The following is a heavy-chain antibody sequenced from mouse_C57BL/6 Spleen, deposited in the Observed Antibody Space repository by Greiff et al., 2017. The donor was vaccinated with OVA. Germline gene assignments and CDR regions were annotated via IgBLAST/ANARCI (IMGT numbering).Heavy chain of an antibody. D-gene: IGHD1-1*01. V-gene: IGHV1-72*01. CDR3: ARADYYGSSYGWYFDV. Sequence: QVQLQQPGAELVKPGASVKLSCKASGYTFTSYWMHWVKQRPGRGLEWIGRIDPNSGGSKYNEKFKSKATLTVDKPSSTAYMPLSSLTSEDSAVYYCARADYYGSSYGWYFDVWGTGTTVTVSA. CDR2: IDPNSGGS. J-gene: IGHJ1*03. CDR1: GYTFTSYW.